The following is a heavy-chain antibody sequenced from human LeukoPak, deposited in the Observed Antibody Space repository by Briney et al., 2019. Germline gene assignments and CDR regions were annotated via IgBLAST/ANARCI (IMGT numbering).Heavy chain of an antibody. V-gene: IGHV3-49*04. J-gene: IGHJ4*02. CDR1: GFTFGDYA. D-gene: IGHD3-22*01. Sequence: PGGSLRLSCTASGFTFGDYAMSWVRQAPGKGLEWVGFIRSKAYGGTTEYAASVKGRFTISRDDSKSIAYLQMNSLKTEDTAVYYCTRSSSYYYDSSGYSHWGQGTLVTVSS. CDR3: TRSSSYYYDSSGYSH. CDR2: IRSKAYGGTT.